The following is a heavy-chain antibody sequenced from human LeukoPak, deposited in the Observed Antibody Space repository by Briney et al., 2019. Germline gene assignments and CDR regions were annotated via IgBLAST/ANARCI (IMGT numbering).Heavy chain of an antibody. Sequence: GGSLRLACAASGFTFSRYAMGWVRQAQGKGLEWVSAISGSGGSTYYADSVKGRFTISRDNSKNTLYLQMNSLRAEDTAVYYCASFRVGATFSHDAFDIWGQGTMVTVSS. CDR2: ISGSGGST. D-gene: IGHD1-26*01. J-gene: IGHJ3*02. V-gene: IGHV3-23*01. CDR1: GFTFSRYA. CDR3: ASFRVGATFSHDAFDI.